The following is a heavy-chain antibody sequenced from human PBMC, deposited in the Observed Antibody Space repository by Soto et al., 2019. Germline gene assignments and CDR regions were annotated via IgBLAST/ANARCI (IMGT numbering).Heavy chain of an antibody. J-gene: IGHJ6*02. CDR3: ANFPFYSSGRYGYYYYGMDV. CDR2: ISGSGGST. V-gene: IGHV3-23*01. Sequence: GGSLRLSCAASGVTFSSYAMSWVRQAPGKGLEWVSAISGSGGSTYYEDSVKGRFTIARDNSKNTRYLQMNSLRAEDTAVYYCANFPFYSSGRYGYYYYGMDVWGQGTTVTVSS. D-gene: IGHD6-19*01. CDR1: GVTFSSYA.